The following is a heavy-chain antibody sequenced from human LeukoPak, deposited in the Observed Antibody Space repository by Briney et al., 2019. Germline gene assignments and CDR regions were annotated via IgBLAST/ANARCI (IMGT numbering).Heavy chain of an antibody. CDR1: GYTFTAYY. CDR2: INPNSGGT. D-gene: IGHD2-2*01. J-gene: IGHJ5*02. Sequence: ASVKLSCKASGYTFTAYYMNWGRQAPGQGLEWMGWINPNSGGTNYAQKFQGRVTMTRDTSISTAYMELSRLRSDDTAVYYCARVRGYCSSTSCSPFNWFDPWGQGTLVTVSS. CDR3: ARVRGYCSSTSCSPFNWFDP. V-gene: IGHV1-2*02.